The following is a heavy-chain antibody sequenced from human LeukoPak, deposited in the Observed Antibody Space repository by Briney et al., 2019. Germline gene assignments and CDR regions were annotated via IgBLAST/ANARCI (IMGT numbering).Heavy chain of an antibody. D-gene: IGHD5-12*01. CDR1: GGAFSSYT. V-gene: IGHV1-69*04. CDR3: AREGGYSGYDLQPYFDY. J-gene: IGHJ4*02. CDR2: IIPILGIA. Sequence: ASAKVSCKASGGAFSSYTISWVRQAPGQGLEWMGRIIPILGIANYAQKFQGRVTITADKSTSTAYMELSSLRSEDTAVYYCAREGGYSGYDLQPYFDYWGQGTLVTVSS.